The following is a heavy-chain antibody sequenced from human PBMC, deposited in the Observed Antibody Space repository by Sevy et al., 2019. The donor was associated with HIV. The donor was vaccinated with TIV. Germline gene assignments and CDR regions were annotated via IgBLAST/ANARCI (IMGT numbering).Heavy chain of an antibody. J-gene: IGHJ4*02. CDR2: IRSKSDGRTT. Sequence: GGSLRLSCAASGFSFSNAWMSWVRQAPGKGLEWVGRIRSKSDGRTTYYAAPVKGRFTISRDDSKSTLYLEMNNLKTEDTAVYYCTTDPGQSERLLLYYFDKWGQGTLVTVSS. V-gene: IGHV3-15*06. CDR1: GFSFSNAW. D-gene: IGHD3-22*01. CDR3: TTDPGQSERLLLYYFDK.